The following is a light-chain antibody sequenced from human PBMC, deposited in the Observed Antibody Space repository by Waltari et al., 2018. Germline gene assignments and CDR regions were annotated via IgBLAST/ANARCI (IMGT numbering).Light chain of an antibody. CDR3: HQYEKVPLT. Sequence: DIYLTQFPSSLAAYVVGRVTITCQATQDIRNYLNWYQQKPGKAPQLLVYDASHLQSGVPSRFTGSRSGTYFTLTINNVQPEDAATYYCHQYEKVPLTFGGGTKVDI. J-gene: IGKJ4*01. CDR2: DAS. CDR1: QDIRNY. V-gene: IGKV1-33*01.